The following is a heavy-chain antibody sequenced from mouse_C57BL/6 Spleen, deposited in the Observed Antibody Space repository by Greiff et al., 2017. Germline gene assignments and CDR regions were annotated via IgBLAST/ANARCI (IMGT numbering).Heavy chain of an antibody. V-gene: IGHV1-26*01. D-gene: IGHD1-1*01. J-gene: IGHJ4*01. CDR3: ARLQTVVMAMDY. CDR2: INPNNGGT. Sequence: EVQLQQSGPELVKPGASVKISCKASGYTFTDYYMNWVKQSHGKSLEWIGDINPNNGGTSYNQKFKGKATLTVDKSSSTAYMELRSLTSEDSAVYYCARLQTVVMAMDYWGQGTSVTVSS. CDR1: GYTFTDYY.